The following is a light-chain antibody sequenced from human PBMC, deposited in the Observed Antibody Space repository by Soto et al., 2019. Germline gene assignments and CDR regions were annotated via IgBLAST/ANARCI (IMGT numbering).Light chain of an antibody. CDR3: QQSYTIPIT. Sequence: DIQMTQSPSSLSASVGDRVTITCRASQSIDNYLNWYHQKPGKAPKLLIYDASNLQSGAPSRFSGSGSGTELTLTISSQLPEDFATYYCQQSYTIPITFGQGTRVDIK. CDR1: QSIDNY. CDR2: DAS. J-gene: IGKJ5*01. V-gene: IGKV1-39*01.